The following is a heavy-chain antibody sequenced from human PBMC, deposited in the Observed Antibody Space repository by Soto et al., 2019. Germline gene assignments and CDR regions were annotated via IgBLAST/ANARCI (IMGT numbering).Heavy chain of an antibody. CDR2: IKSKTDGGTA. CDR3: LARIPIRGRGMDV. Sequence: EVQLVESGGGLVRPGGSLRLSCAASGCSFSNAQMEWVRQAPGKGLDWVGRIKSKTDGGTADYAAPVKGRLTISRDDSENTLFLQMNSLKTDDTAVYYCLARIPIRGRGMDVWGQGTTVTVSS. D-gene: IGHD2-2*01. J-gene: IGHJ6*02. V-gene: IGHV3-15*07. CDR1: GCSFSNAQ.